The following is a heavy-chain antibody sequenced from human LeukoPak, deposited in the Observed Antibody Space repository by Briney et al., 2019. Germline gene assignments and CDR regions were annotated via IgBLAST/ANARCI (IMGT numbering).Heavy chain of an antibody. J-gene: IGHJ3*02. CDR1: GGTFISYA. Sequence: ASVKVSCKASGGTFISYAISWVRQAPGQGLEWMGGIIPIFGTANYAQKFQGRVTITTDESTSTAYMELSSLRSEDTAVYYCARAPRDYYDSSGYRDAFDIWGQGTMVTVSS. CDR2: IIPIFGTA. D-gene: IGHD3-22*01. CDR3: ARAPRDYYDSSGYRDAFDI. V-gene: IGHV1-69*05.